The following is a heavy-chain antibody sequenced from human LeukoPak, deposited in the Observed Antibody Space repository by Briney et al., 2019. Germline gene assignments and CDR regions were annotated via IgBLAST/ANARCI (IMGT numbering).Heavy chain of an antibody. CDR3: TSLFDSSSWYGLSYYYYGMDV. V-gene: IGHV3-15*01. D-gene: IGHD6-13*01. J-gene: IGHJ6*02. Sequence: PGGSLRLSCAASGFTFSNAWMSWVRQAPGKGLEWVGRIKSKTDGGTTDYAAPVKGRFTISRDDSKNTLYLQMNSLKTEDTAVYYCTSLFDSSSWYGLSYYYYGMDVWGQGTTVTVSS. CDR2: IKSKTDGGTT. CDR1: GFTFSNAW.